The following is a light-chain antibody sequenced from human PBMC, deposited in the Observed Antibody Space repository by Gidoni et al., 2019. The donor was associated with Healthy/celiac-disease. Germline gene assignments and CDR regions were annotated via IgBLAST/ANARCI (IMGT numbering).Light chain of an antibody. CDR2: AAS. CDR3: QQSYSTS. CDR1: QSISSY. Sequence: DIQMTQSPSSLSASVGDRVTITCRASQSISSYLNWYQQKPGKAPKLLIYAASSLQSGVPSRFSGSGSGTDFTLTISSLQPEDFATYYCQQSYSTSFXQGTKLEIK. J-gene: IGKJ2*01. V-gene: IGKV1-39*01.